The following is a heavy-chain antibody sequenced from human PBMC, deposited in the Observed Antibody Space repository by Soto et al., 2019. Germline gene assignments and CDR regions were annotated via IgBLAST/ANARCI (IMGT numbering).Heavy chain of an antibody. CDR3: AKDPPWTVGPLAMDV. J-gene: IGHJ6*02. CDR2: FSGSGGNI. CDR1: GFIFSDFQ. V-gene: IGHV3-23*04. Sequence: VQLVQSGGGPVKPGGSLRLSCAASGFIFSDFQLNWVRQSPGKGLEWVSTFSGSGGNIYYAEAVKGRLTISRDDSKNTLYLQMNSLRVEDTAVYYCAKDPPWTVGPLAMDVWGQGTTVTVSS. D-gene: IGHD3-10*01.